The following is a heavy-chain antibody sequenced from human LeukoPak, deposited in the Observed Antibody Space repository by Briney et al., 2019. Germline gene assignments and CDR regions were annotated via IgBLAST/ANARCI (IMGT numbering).Heavy chain of an antibody. V-gene: IGHV5-51*01. CDR3: ARPARPAITVAAYDY. Sequence: PGESLKISCKGSGYSFTSYWIGWVRQMPGEGLEWMGIIFPGDSDTRYSPSFQGQVTISVDKSIGTAYLQWNRLKASDTAMYYCARPARPAITVAAYDYWGQGTLVTVSS. D-gene: IGHD6-19*01. J-gene: IGHJ4*02. CDR2: IFPGDSDT. CDR1: GYSFTSYW.